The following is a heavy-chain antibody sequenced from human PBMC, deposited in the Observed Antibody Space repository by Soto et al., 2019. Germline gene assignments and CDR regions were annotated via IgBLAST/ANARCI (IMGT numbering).Heavy chain of an antibody. Sequence: QVQLQQWGAGLLKPSETLSLTCAVYGGSFSGYYWRWIRQPPGKGLEWIGEINHSGSTNYNPSLKSRVTVSVDTSKNQFSLKLSSVTAADTAVYYCAGYDSSGYYYAHDYWGQGTLVTVSS. CDR1: GGSFSGYY. V-gene: IGHV4-34*01. D-gene: IGHD3-22*01. CDR3: AGYDSSGYYYAHDY. CDR2: INHSGST. J-gene: IGHJ4*02.